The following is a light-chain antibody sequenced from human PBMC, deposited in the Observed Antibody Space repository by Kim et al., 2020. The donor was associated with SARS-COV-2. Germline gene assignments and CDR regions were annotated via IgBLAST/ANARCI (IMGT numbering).Light chain of an antibody. V-gene: IGLV1-40*01. J-gene: IGLJ3*02. CDR1: SSNIGAGYD. Sequence: QSVLTQPPSVSGAPGHGVTISCTGSSSNIGAGYDVQWYQQLPGTAPKLLIYANHVRPSGVSGRFSASKSDTSASLAITGLQAEDEANYYCQSYDKSLGGSVFGGGTKVTVL. CDR3: QSYDKSLGGSV. CDR2: ANH.